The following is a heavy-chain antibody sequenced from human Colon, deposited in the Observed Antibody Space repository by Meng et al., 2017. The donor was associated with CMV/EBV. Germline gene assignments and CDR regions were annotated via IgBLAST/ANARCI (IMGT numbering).Heavy chain of an antibody. CDR3: TREGFDY. Sequence: QVQLVQSGVEVKKPGTSVNPSCKSSGYTFTGYWMHWVRQAPGQGLEWMGRIKPSTGDTNYAQNFQGRVTVTRDTSISTIYMGVNSLTSYDTAVYYCTREGFDYWGQGALVTVSS. V-gene: IGHV1-2*06. J-gene: IGHJ4*02. CDR2: IKPSTGDT. CDR1: GYTFTGYW.